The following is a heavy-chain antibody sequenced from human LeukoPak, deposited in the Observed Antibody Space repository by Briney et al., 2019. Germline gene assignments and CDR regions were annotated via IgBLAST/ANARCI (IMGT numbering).Heavy chain of an antibody. V-gene: IGHV3-23*01. CDR2: ISGSGGST. CDR1: GFTFSSYA. Sequence: PGGSLRLSCAASGFTFSSYAMSWVRQAPGKRLEWVSGISGSGGSTYYADSVKGRFTISRDNSKNTLYLQMKSLRAEDTAVYYCAKGGGYEAQYYYYYLDVWGKGTTVTISS. J-gene: IGHJ6*03. D-gene: IGHD5-12*01. CDR3: AKGGGYEAQYYYYYLDV.